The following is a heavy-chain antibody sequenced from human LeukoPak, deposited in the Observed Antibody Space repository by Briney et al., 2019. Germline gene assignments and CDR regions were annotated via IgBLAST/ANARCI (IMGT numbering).Heavy chain of an antibody. V-gene: IGHV3-23*01. CDR1: GFTFDTYA. J-gene: IGHJ3*02. CDR3: AKDAIRGNGIYDAFDI. D-gene: IGHD3-10*01. CDR2: IGNTET. Sequence: GGPLRLSCAASGFTFDTYAMSWVRQAPRKGLEWVSTIGNTETYYAAPVKGRFTISRDNRQNTLYLQMTSLRAEDRAVYFCAKDAIRGNGIYDAFDIWGQGQGSPSPQ.